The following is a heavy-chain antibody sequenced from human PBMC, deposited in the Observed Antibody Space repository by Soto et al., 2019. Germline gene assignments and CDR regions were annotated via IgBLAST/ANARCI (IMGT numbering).Heavy chain of an antibody. CDR1: GFTFSSHW. CDR2: IRGSGGGT. V-gene: IGHV3-23*01. D-gene: IGHD3-10*01. CDR3: AKSLDLVWGSGSYYAFDI. Sequence: GGSLRLSCAASGFTFSSHWMSWVRQAPGKGLEWVSDIRGSGGGTYYVDSVKGRFTISRNNSKNTLYLQMNSLRAEDTAVYYCAKSLDLVWGSGSYYAFDIWGQGTMVTVS. J-gene: IGHJ3*02.